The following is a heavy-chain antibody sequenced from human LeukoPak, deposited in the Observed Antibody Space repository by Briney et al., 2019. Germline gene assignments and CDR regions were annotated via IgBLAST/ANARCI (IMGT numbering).Heavy chain of an antibody. V-gene: IGHV4-34*01. Sequence: SETLSLTCAVYGGSFSGYYWSWIRQPPGKGLEWIGEINHSGSTNYNPSLKSRVTISVDTSKNQFSLKLSSVTAADTAVYYCASVDSSLNWFDPWGQGTLVTVSS. CDR1: GGSFSGYY. J-gene: IGHJ5*02. CDR2: INHSGST. CDR3: ASVDSSLNWFDP. D-gene: IGHD3-22*01.